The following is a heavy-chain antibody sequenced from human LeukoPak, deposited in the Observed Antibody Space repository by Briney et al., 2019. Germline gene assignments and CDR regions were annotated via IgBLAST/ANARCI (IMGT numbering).Heavy chain of an antibody. Sequence: GGSLRLSCAASGFTFSSYAMSWLRQAPGKGLEWVSAISGSGGSTYYADSVKGRFTISRDNSKNTLYLQMNSLRAEDTAVYYCAKSRNYALLRSHDYWGQGTLVTVSS. D-gene: IGHD1-7*01. V-gene: IGHV3-23*01. CDR3: AKSRNYALLRSHDY. J-gene: IGHJ4*02. CDR2: ISGSGGST. CDR1: GFTFSSYA.